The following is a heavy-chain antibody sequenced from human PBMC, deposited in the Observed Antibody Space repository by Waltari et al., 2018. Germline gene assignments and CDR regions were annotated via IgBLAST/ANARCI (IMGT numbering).Heavy chain of an antibody. J-gene: IGHJ4*02. V-gene: IGHV4-34*01. CDR3: ARAGLYYDFWSGIFDY. Sequence: QVQLQQWGAGLLKPSETLSLTCAVYGGSFSGYYWSWIRQPPGKGLEWIGEINHSGRTNYNPSLKSRVTISVDTSKNQFSLKLSSVTAADTAVYYCARAGLYYDFWSGIFDYWGQGTLVTVSS. D-gene: IGHD3-3*01. CDR1: GGSFSGYY. CDR2: INHSGRT.